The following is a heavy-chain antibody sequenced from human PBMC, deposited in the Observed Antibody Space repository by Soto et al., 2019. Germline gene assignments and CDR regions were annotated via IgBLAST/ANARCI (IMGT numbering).Heavy chain of an antibody. CDR2: IYYSGST. J-gene: IGHJ5*02. CDR3: ATKNPAGYYDSSWFDP. CDR1: GGSISSYY. V-gene: IGHV4-59*01. D-gene: IGHD3-22*01. Sequence: SEPLSLTCPVSGGSISSYYWSWLRQPPGKGLEWIGYIYYSGSTNYNPSLKSRVTISVDTSKNQFSLKLSSVTAADTAVYYCATKNPAGYYDSSWFDPWGQGTLVTVS.